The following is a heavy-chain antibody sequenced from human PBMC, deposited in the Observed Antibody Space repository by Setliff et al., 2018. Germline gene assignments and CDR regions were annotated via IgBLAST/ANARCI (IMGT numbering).Heavy chain of an antibody. D-gene: IGHD1-26*01. Sequence: SETLSLTCTVSGVSISNYYWSWIRQPAGKGLEWIGRIYTSGSTNYNPSLKSRVTMSVDTSKNQFSLKLSSVTAADTAVYYCARKGISALSGAFDMWGQGTMVTVSS. V-gene: IGHV4-4*07. CDR3: ARKGISALSGAFDM. CDR2: IYTSGST. CDR1: GVSISNYY. J-gene: IGHJ3*02.